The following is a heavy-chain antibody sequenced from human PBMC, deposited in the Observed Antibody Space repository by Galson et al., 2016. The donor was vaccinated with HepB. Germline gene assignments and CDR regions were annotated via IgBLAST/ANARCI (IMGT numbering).Heavy chain of an antibody. J-gene: IGHJ3*02. Sequence: SLRLSCAASGFTFSTYTMSWVRQAPGKGLVWVSYISSRSGTTYYADSVKGRFTIPRDNAKNSLYLQMNSLRDEDTAVYYCATRLIRGQGTMVTVSS. CDR2: ISSRSGTT. V-gene: IGHV3-48*02. CDR1: GFTFSTYT. CDR3: ATRLI.